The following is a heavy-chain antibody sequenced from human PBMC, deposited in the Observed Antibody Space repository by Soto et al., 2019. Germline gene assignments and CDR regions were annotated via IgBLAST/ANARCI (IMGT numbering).Heavy chain of an antibody. CDR1: GFIFTNYA. J-gene: IGHJ6*03. CDR2: ISRTGAA. CDR3: AKNYFMDV. D-gene: IGHD3-10*01. Sequence: EVQLLESGGGLVQPGGSLRLSCAASGFIFTNYAMSWVRQAPGKGLEWVSSISRTGAAHYADSVRGRFTISRDDSKNTLYLQLNSLRAEDTAVYNCAKNYFMDVWGKGTTVTVSS. V-gene: IGHV3-23*01.